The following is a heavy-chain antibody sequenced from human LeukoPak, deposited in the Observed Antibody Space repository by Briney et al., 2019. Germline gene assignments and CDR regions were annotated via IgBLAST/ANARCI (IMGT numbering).Heavy chain of an antibody. CDR3: ARASGSSWGAGFDY. J-gene: IGHJ4*02. V-gene: IGHV4-59*01. CDR1: GGSISPYY. CDR2: IYYSGST. Sequence: PSETLSLTCTVSGGSISPYYWGWIRQSPGKGLEWIGYIYYSGSTNYNSSLKSRVTISVDTSKNQFPLRLSSVTAADTGVYYCARASGSSWGAGFDYWGQGTLVTVSS. D-gene: IGHD2-15*01.